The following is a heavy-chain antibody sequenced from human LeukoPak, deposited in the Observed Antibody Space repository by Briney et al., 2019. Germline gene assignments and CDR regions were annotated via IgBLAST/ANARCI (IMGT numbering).Heavy chain of an antibody. J-gene: IGHJ5*02. CDR3: AKGASSTTRRWFDP. CDR1: GFTFSSYA. D-gene: IGHD6-13*01. CDR2: ISGGGGST. Sequence: GGSLRLSCAASGFTFSSYAMSWVRQAPGEGLEWVSAISGGGGSTYYADSVKGRFTISRDNAKNTLYLQMNSLRAEDTAVYYCAKGASSTTRRWFDPWGQGTLVTVSS. V-gene: IGHV3-23*01.